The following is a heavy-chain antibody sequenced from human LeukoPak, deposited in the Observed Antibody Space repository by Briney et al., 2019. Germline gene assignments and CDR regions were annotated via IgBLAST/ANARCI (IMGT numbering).Heavy chain of an antibody. CDR2: INPNSGGT. D-gene: IGHD1-26*01. V-gene: IGHV1-2*02. CDR1: GYTFTSYA. Sequence: ASVKVSCKASGYTFTSYAMNWVRQAPGQGLEWMGWINPNSGGTNYAQKFQGRVTMTRDTSISTAYMELSRLRSDDTAVYYCAHSYSGSYPFDYWGQGTLVTVSS. J-gene: IGHJ4*02. CDR3: AHSYSGSYPFDY.